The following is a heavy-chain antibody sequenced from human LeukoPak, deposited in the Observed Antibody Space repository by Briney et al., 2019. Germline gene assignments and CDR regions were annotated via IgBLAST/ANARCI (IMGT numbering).Heavy chain of an antibody. D-gene: IGHD3-22*01. J-gene: IGHJ5*02. CDR2: INHSGST. CDR1: GGSFSGYY. Sequence: SETLSLTCAVYGGSFSGYYWSWIRQPPGKGLEWIGEINHSGSTNYNPSLKSRVTISVDTSKNQFSLKLSSVTAADTAVYYCARGAPMDSSGYYYDWFDPWGQGTLVTVSS. V-gene: IGHV4-34*01. CDR3: ARGAPMDSSGYYYDWFDP.